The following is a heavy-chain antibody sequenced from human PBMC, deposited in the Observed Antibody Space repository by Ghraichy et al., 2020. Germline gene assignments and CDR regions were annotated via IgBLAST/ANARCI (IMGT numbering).Heavy chain of an antibody. D-gene: IGHD6-13*01. Sequence: GESLNISCAASGFIFSTYSMNWVRQAPGKGLEWISYISGSSSTIYYADSVRGRFTISRDNAKNSLYLQMNSLRDDDTAVYYCARRGSQYYYYAMDVWGQGTTVTVSS. J-gene: IGHJ6*02. V-gene: IGHV3-48*02. CDR1: GFIFSTYS. CDR3: ARRGSQYYYYAMDV. CDR2: ISGSSSTI.